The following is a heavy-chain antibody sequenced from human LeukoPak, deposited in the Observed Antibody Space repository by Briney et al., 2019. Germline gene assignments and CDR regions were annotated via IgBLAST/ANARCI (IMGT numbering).Heavy chain of an antibody. CDR3: ARGKIRGENYYYYYYMDV. CDR2: IYYSGST. V-gene: IGHV4-39*07. CDR1: GGSISSSSYY. J-gene: IGHJ6*03. D-gene: IGHD3-10*01. Sequence: SETLSLTCTDSGGSISSSSYYWSWIRQPTGKGLEWIGSIYYSGSTYYNPSLKSRVTISVDTSKNQFSLKLSSVTAADTAVYYCARGKIRGENYYYYYYMDVWGKGTTVTISS.